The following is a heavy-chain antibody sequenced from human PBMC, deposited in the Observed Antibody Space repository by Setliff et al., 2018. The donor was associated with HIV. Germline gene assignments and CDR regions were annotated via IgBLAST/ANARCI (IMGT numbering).Heavy chain of an antibody. CDR1: GYSISTAYY. D-gene: IGHD5-18*01. CDR3: ARLNKHFSGYTYAQYYFDY. V-gene: IGHV4-38-2*01. CDR2: IYHTGTT. J-gene: IGHJ4*02. Sequence: SETLSLTCFVSGYSISTAYYWGWLRQPPGKGPEWIGTIYHTGTTYYSPSLKSRITMSVDTSKKQLSLNLSSVTAADTAVFYCARLNKHFSGYTYAQYYFDYWGQGTLVTVSS.